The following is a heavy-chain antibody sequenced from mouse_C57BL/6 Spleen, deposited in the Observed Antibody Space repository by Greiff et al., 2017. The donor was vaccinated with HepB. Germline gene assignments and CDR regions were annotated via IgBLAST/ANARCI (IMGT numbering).Heavy chain of an antibody. CDR1: GFTFSDYG. CDR2: ISSGSSTI. Sequence: DVMLVESGGGLVKPGGSLKLSCAASGFTFSDYGMHWVRQAPEKGLEWVAYISSGSSTIYYADTVKGRFTISRDNAKNTLFLQMTSLRSEDTAMYYCARGDYGLYAMDYWGQGTSVTVSS. J-gene: IGHJ4*01. D-gene: IGHD1-1*01. CDR3: ARGDYGLYAMDY. V-gene: IGHV5-17*01.